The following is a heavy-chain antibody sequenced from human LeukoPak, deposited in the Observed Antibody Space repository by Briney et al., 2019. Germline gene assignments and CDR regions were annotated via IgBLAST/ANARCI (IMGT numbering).Heavy chain of an antibody. J-gene: IGHJ4*02. V-gene: IGHV3-64D*06. D-gene: IGHD6-13*01. Sequence: TGGSLRLSCSASGFIFSPYAMHWVRQAPGKGLEYVSSISSEGKTTYYADSVKGRFTISRDNSKSTLYLQMSSLRPEDTAVYYCVKDRWVDHWGQGTLVTVSS. CDR2: ISSEGKTT. CDR3: VKDRWVDH. CDR1: GFIFSPYA.